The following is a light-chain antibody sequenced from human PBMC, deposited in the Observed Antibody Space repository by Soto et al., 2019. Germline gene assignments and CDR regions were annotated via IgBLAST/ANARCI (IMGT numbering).Light chain of an antibody. CDR3: QQRYSTPLP. V-gene: IGKV1-39*01. J-gene: IGKJ4*01. CDR1: QSISNY. CDR2: AAS. Sequence: DIQMTQSPSSLSASVGDRVTITCRASQSISNYLNWYQQKPGKAPKLLIYAASSLQSGVPSRFSGSGSGTDFTLTISSLQAEDFATYYCQQRYSTPLPFGGGTKVEIK.